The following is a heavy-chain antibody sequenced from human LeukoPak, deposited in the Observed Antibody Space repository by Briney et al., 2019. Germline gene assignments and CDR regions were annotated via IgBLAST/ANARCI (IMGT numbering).Heavy chain of an antibody. D-gene: IGHD3-22*01. CDR2: IWYDGRNK. CDR3: ARDPYGGSSGYFAY. Sequence: PGRSRTLSWAATGFTFSNSGMAGVRQAPGKGLEWVAVIWYDGRNKYYADSVKGPFTISRDNSKNTLYLQMNNLRVEDTAVYYCARDPYGGSSGYFAYWGQGTLVTVSS. CDR1: GFTFSNSG. V-gene: IGHV3-33*01. J-gene: IGHJ4*02.